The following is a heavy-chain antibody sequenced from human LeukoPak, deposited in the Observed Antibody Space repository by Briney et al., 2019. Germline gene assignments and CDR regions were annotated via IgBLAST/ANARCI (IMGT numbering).Heavy chain of an antibody. CDR3: AKPPISSMVRGVIIPDY. J-gene: IGHJ4*02. D-gene: IGHD3-10*01. CDR2: ISYDGSNK. Sequence: GGSLRLSCAASGFTFSSYAMHWVRQAPGKGLEWVAVISYDGSNKYYADSVKGRFTISRDNSKNTLYLQMNSLRAEDTAVYYCAKPPISSMVRGVIIPDYWGQGTLVTVSS. CDR1: GFTFSSYA. V-gene: IGHV3-30-3*02.